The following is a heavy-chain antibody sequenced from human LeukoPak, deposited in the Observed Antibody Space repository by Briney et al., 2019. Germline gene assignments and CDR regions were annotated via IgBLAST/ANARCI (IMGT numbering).Heavy chain of an antibody. CDR1: GYTFTGYY. D-gene: IGHD5-12*01. CDR3: ARDDSSYDYYFDY. V-gene: IGHV1-2*06. J-gene: IGHJ4*02. CDR2: INPNSGGT. Sequence: ASVKVSCKASGYTFTGYYMHWVRQAPGQGLEWMGRINPNSGGTNYAQKFQGRVTMTRDTSISTAYMELSRLRSDDTAVYYCARDDSSYDYYFDYWGQGTLVTVSS.